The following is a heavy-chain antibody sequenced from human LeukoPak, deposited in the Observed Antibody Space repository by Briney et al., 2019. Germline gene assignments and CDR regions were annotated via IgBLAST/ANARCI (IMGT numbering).Heavy chain of an antibody. D-gene: IGHD2-2*01. Sequence: SSETLSLTCAVCGGSFSGYYWSWIRQPPGKGLEWIGEINHSGSTNYNPSLKSRVAISVDTSKNQFSLKLSSVSAADTAVYYCARGGYCSRTSCYGGGFDPWGQGTLVTVSS. CDR2: INHSGST. CDR1: GGSFSGYY. CDR3: ARGGYCSRTSCYGGGFDP. J-gene: IGHJ5*02. V-gene: IGHV4-34*01.